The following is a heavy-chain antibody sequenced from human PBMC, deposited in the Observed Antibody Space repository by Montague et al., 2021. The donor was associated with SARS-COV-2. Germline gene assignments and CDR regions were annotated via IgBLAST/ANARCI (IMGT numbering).Heavy chain of an antibody. CDR2: IYYSGST. J-gene: IGHJ4*02. CDR1: GGSMRDYY. CDR3: ARVHYYTGYVDS. V-gene: IGHV4-59*01. D-gene: IGHD3-22*01. Sequence: SETLSLTCTVSGGSMRDYYWSWIRQPPGEGLEWIGCIYYSGSTDYNPSLNSRVTLSLDTSKNQFSLNLRSVTAADTAFYYCARVHYYTGYVDSWGQGTLVSVSS.